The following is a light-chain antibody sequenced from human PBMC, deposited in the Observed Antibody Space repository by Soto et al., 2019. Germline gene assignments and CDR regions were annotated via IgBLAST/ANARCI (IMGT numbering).Light chain of an antibody. J-gene: IGLJ2*01. CDR3: SSSVGSSTLV. V-gene: IGLV2-23*01. CDR1: SSDIGSYNL. CDR2: EAR. Sequence: QSALTQPASVSGSPGQSITISCTGTSSDIGSYNLVSWYQQHPGKVPKVIIYEARKRPPGVSNRFSGSKSGNMASLTISGLQAEDEADYYCSSSVGSSTLVFGGGTKLTVL.